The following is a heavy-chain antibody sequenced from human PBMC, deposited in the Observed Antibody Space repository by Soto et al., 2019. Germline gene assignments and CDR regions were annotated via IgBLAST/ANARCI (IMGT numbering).Heavy chain of an antibody. J-gene: IGHJ6*02. V-gene: IGHV2-26*01. CDR1: GFSLSNARMG. D-gene: IGHD2-21*02. Sequence: QVTLKESGPVLVKPTETLTLTCTVSGFSLSNARMGVSWIRQPPGKALEWLAHIFSNDEKSYSTSLKSRLTISKDTSKSQVVLTMTNMDPVDTATYYCARSPCLCGGDCTGEIYYYYYGMDVWGQGTTVTVSS. CDR2: IFSNDEK. CDR3: ARSPCLCGGDCTGEIYYYYYGMDV.